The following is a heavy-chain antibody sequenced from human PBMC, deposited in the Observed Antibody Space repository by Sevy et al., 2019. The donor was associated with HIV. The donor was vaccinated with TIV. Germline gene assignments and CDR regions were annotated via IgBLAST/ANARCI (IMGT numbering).Heavy chain of an antibody. V-gene: IGHV4-39*01. CDR2: IYYSGST. CDR3: ARLDGGRGVINTPPG. CDR1: GGSISSSSYY. J-gene: IGHJ4*02. D-gene: IGHD3-10*01. Sequence: SETLSLTCTVSGGSISSSSYYWGWIRQPPGKGLEWIGSIYYSGSTYYNPSLKSRVTISVDTSKNQFSLKLSSVTAVDTAVYYCARLDGGRGVINTPPGWGQGTLVTVSS.